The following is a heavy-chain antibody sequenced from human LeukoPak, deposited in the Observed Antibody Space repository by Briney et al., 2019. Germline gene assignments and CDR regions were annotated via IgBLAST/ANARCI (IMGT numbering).Heavy chain of an antibody. Sequence: GRSLRLSCAASGFTFSSYVMHWVRQAPGKGLERVALISYDGRNKYYADSVKGRFTISRDNSKNTLSLQMNSLRAEDTAVYYCAKDRDLNFDYWGQGTLVTVSS. V-gene: IGHV3-30*18. CDR3: AKDRDLNFDY. J-gene: IGHJ4*02. CDR2: ISYDGRNK. CDR1: GFTFSSYV. D-gene: IGHD3-10*01.